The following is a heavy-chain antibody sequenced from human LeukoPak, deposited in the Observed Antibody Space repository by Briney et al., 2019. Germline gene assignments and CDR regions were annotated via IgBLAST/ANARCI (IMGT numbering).Heavy chain of an antibody. CDR3: ARGWLQQLAYDY. J-gene: IGHJ4*02. D-gene: IGHD6-13*01. Sequence: PSETLSLTYTVSGGSISSSSYYWGWIRRPPGKGLEWIGSIYYSGSTYYSPSLKSRVTISVDTSKNQFSLKLSSVTAADTAVYYCARGWLQQLAYDYWGQGTLVTVSS. V-gene: IGHV4-39*07. CDR2: IYYSGST. CDR1: GGSISSSSYY.